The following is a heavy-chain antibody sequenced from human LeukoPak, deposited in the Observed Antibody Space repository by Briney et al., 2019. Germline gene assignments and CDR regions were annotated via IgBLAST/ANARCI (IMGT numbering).Heavy chain of an antibody. J-gene: IGHJ6*02. CDR2: IKQDGSDK. Sequence: PGGSLRLSCVASGFTFSDYWMTWVRQAPGKGPEWVANIKQDGSDKYYVDSVKGRFTISRDNAKNTLYLQMNSLRAEDTALYYCARGQFAWIQGSYGMNVWGQGTTVTVSS. D-gene: IGHD5-18*01. V-gene: IGHV3-7*01. CDR1: GFTFSDYW. CDR3: ARGQFAWIQGSYGMNV.